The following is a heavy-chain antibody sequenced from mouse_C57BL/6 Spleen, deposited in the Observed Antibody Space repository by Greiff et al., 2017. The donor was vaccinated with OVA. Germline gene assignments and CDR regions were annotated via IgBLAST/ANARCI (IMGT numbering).Heavy chain of an antibody. CDR1: GFTFSDYG. V-gene: IGHV5-17*01. J-gene: IGHJ2*01. D-gene: IGHD2-4*01. CDR2: ISSGSSTI. CDR3: ARRYDYDNYFDY. Sequence: EVQVVESGGGLVKPGGSLKLSCAASGFTFSDYGMHWVRQAPEKGLEWVAYISSGSSTIYYADTVKGRFTISRDNAKNTLFLQMTSLRSEDTAMFYCARRYDYDNYFDYWGQGTTLTVSS.